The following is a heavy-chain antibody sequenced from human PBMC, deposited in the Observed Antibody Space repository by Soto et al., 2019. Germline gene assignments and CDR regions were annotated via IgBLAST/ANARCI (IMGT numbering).Heavy chain of an antibody. CDR1: GFTFSSNA. D-gene: IGHD2-15*01. J-gene: IGHJ6*02. V-gene: IGHV3-30-3*01. Sequence: QVQLVESGGGVVQPGRSLRLSCAASGFTFSSNAMHWVRQAPGKGLEWVAVISYDGSNNYYADSVKGRFTISRYNSKNTLYLQMNSLSAADTAVYYCATMASFYCSGGSCYPTIGMDVWTQGTTVTVS. CDR3: ATMASFYCSGGSCYPTIGMDV. CDR2: ISYDGSNN.